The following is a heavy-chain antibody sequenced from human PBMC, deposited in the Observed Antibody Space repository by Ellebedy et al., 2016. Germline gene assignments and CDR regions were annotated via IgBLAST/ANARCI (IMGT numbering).Heavy chain of an antibody. CDR2: ISGAGTNT. J-gene: IGHJ4*02. CDR1: GLNFNTFF. V-gene: IGHV3-23*01. CDR3: AKDRDDAGDFVFDS. Sequence: GESLKISXTASGLNFNTFFMSWVRQAPGKGLEWVSTISGAGTNTYFADSVRGRFTISRDDPKSTLYLQMNNLRAEDTAVYYCAKDRDDAGDFVFDSWGQGTLVTVSS. D-gene: IGHD4-17*01.